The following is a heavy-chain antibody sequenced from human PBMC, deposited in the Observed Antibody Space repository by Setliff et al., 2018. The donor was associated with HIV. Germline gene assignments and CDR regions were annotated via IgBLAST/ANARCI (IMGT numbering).Heavy chain of an antibody. V-gene: IGHV4-59*08. CDR2: IYYSGST. CDR1: GGSISSYY. Sequence: SETLSLTCTVSGGSISSYYWSWIRQPPGKGLEWIGYIYYSGSTNYNPSLKSRVTISVDTSKNQFSLSLSSVTATDTALYFCAAAEGQGPWYFFDNWGQGTQVTVSS. D-gene: IGHD6-13*01. J-gene: IGHJ4*02. CDR3: AAAEGQGPWYFFDN.